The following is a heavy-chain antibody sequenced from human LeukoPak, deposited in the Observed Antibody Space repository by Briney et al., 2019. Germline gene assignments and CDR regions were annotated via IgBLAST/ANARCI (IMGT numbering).Heavy chain of an antibody. J-gene: IGHJ4*02. D-gene: IGHD3-16*01. CDR1: GGSISSYY. Sequence: SETLSLTCTVSGGSISSYYWSWIRQPPGKGLEWIGYIYYSGSTNYNPSLKSRVTISVDTSKNQFSLKLSSVTAADTAVYYCASANWGSSFDYWGQGTLVTVSS. CDR3: ASANWGSSFDY. CDR2: IYYSGST. V-gene: IGHV4-59*08.